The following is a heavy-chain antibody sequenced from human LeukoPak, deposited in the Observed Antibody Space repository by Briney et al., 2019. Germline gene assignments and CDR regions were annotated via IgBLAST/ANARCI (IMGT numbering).Heavy chain of an antibody. V-gene: IGHV1-3*01. Sequence: GASVKVSCKASGYTFTSYAMHWVRQAPGQRLEWMGWINAGNGNTKYSQKFQGRVTITRDTSASTAYMELSSLRSEDTAVYYCARAAVAGKEHFDYWGQGTLVTVSS. CDR2: INAGNGNT. CDR3: ARAAVAGKEHFDY. D-gene: IGHD6-19*01. CDR1: GYTFTSYA. J-gene: IGHJ4*02.